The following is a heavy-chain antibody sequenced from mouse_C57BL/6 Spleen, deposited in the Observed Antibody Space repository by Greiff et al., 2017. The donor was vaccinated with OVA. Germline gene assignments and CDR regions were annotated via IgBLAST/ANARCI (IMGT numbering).Heavy chain of an antibody. J-gene: IGHJ1*03. V-gene: IGHV3-6*01. CDR3: ARGDYGRGYFDV. D-gene: IGHD1-1*01. CDR1: GYSITSGYY. Sequence: EVKLMESGPGLVKPSQSLSLTCSVTGYSITSGYYWNWIRQFPGNKLEWMGYISYDGSNNYNPSLKNRISITRDTSKNQFFLKLNSVTTEDTATYYCARGDYGRGYFDVWGTGTTVTVSS. CDR2: ISYDGSN.